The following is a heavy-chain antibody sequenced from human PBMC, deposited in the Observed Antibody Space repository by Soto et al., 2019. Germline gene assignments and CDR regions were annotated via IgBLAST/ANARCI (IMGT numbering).Heavy chain of an antibody. CDR2: ISYDGSNK. Sequence: GGSLRLSCAASGFTFSSYGMHWVRQAPGKGLEWVAVISYDGSNKYYADSVKGRFTISRDNSKNTLYVQMNSLRAEDTAVYYCAKDVGLRFLEWLSYWGKGTTVTVSS. CDR3: AKDVGLRFLEWLSY. V-gene: IGHV3-30*18. D-gene: IGHD3-3*01. J-gene: IGHJ6*04. CDR1: GFTFSSYG.